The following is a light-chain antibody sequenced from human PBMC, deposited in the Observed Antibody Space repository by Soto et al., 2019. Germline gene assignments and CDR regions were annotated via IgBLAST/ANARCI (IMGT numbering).Light chain of an antibody. V-gene: IGKV1-39*01. CDR3: QQTHNLIT. J-gene: IGKJ5*01. Sequence: IRTTKSQSSLSASTCDRVTIPCRASQGISSYLNWYQQKPGTPPKLLIYTASNLQSGVPSRFAGSRSGTEFTLTITSLQPEDFATYFCQQTHNLITFGQGTRLAI. CDR1: QGISSY. CDR2: TAS.